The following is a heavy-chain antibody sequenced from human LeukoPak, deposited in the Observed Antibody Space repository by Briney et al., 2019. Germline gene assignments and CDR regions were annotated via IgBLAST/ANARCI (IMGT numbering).Heavy chain of an antibody. CDR1: GLSFSTYG. J-gene: IGHJ6*02. V-gene: IGHV3-33*01. Sequence: GRSLRLSCAASGLSFSTYGMHWVRQAPGKGLEWVTVIWYDGSNTYYADSVKGRFSISRDNSKNTLYLQMNSLRAEDTAVYYCARDGPNYYYDSGSQRPSLIYGMDVWGQGTTVTVSS. D-gene: IGHD3-10*01. CDR3: ARDGPNYYYDSGSQRPSLIYGMDV. CDR2: IWYDGSNT.